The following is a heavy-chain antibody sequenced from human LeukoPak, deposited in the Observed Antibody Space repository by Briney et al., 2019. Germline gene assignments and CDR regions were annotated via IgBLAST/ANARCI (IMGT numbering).Heavy chain of an antibody. CDR1: GVSISSSNSY. D-gene: IGHD3/OR15-3a*01. J-gene: IGHJ4*02. V-gene: IGHV4-39*01. CDR3: ARQTGSGLFILP. Sequence: PSETLSLTCTVSGVSISSSNSYWGWIRQPPGKGLEWIGSIYYSGNTYYNASLKSQASISIDTSKNQFSLRRTSVTAADTAVYYCARQTGSGLFILPGGQGTLVTVSS. CDR2: IYYSGNT.